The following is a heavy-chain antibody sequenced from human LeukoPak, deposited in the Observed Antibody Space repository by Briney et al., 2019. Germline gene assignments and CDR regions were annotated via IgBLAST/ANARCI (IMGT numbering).Heavy chain of an antibody. J-gene: IGHJ3*02. V-gene: IGHV3-33*06. CDR3: AKEGEDYGGTPHMDAFDI. D-gene: IGHD4-23*01. CDR2: IWYDGSNK. Sequence: PGRSLRLSCAASGFTFSSYGMHWVRQAPGKGLEWVSVIWYDGSNKYYADSVKGRFTISRDNSKNTLYLQMNSLRAEDTAVYYCAKEGEDYGGTPHMDAFDIWGQGTMVTVSS. CDR1: GFTFSSYG.